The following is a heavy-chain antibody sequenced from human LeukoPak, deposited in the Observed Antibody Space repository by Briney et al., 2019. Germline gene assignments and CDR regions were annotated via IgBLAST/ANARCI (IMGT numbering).Heavy chain of an antibody. D-gene: IGHD5-12*01. CDR1: GASVSSYY. CDR3: ARMTYDPHGVDV. V-gene: IGHV4-59*02. J-gene: IGHJ6*04. Sequence: SETLSLTCTVSGASVSSYYWSWFRQPPGKGLEWIGYIDNSGSTNYNPSLRSRVTISVDKSKNQFSLKLSSVTAVDTAVYYCARMTYDPHGVDVWGKGTTVTVSS. CDR2: IDNSGST.